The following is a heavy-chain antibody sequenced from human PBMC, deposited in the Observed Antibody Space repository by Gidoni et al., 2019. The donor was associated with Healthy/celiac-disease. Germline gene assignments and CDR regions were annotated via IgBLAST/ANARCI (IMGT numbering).Heavy chain of an antibody. J-gene: IGHJ4*02. D-gene: IGHD1-1*01. CDR2: IYYSGST. CDR1: GGSISSSSYY. CDR3: ARSTTGTTGSFDY. V-gene: IGHV4-39*01. Sequence: QLQLQESGPGLVTPSETLSLTCTVSGGSISSSSYYWGWIRQPPGKGLEWIGSIYYSGSTYYNPSLKSRVTISVDTSKNQFSLKLSSVTAADTAVYYCARSTTGTTGSFDYWGQGTLVTVSS.